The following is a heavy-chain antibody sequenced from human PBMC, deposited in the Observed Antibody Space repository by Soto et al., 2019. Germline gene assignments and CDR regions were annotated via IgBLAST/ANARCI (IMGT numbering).Heavy chain of an antibody. Sequence: QVQLQESGPGLVKPSQTLSLTCTVSGGSISSGGYYWSWIRQHPGKGLEWIGYIYYSGSTYYNPSLTSRVTISVDTSKNQFSLKLSSVTAADTAVYYCASTQTIFGVVPEYYFDYWGQGTLVTVSS. CDR2: IYYSGST. J-gene: IGHJ4*02. CDR3: ASTQTIFGVVPEYYFDY. D-gene: IGHD3-3*01. CDR1: GGSISSGGYY. V-gene: IGHV4-31*03.